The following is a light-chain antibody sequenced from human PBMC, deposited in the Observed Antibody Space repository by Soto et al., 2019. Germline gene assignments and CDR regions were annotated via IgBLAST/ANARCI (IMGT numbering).Light chain of an antibody. Sequence: VLTQSPGTLSLSPGERATLSCRASQSVSSSYLAWYQQKPGQAPRLRIYGTSSRATGTPDRFSGSGSGTDFTLTLSRLEPEDFAVYYCQHYGDSRAFGKGTKVEIK. CDR3: QHYGDSRA. CDR1: QSVSSSY. CDR2: GTS. J-gene: IGKJ1*01. V-gene: IGKV3-20*01.